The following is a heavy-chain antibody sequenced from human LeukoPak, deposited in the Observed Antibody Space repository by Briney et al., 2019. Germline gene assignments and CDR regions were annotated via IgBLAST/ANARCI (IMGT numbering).Heavy chain of an antibody. CDR1: GFLFSNSW. CDR2: INQDGSAK. CDR3: VYSGNFPFDY. J-gene: IGHJ4*02. Sequence: GGSLRLSCADSGFLFSNSWMAWVRQAPGRGLEWLANINQDGSAKTCVDSVKGRFTISRDNAKNSLYLQMNSLRAEDTAVYFCVYSGNFPFDYWGQGALVTVSS. D-gene: IGHD1-26*01. V-gene: IGHV3-7*02.